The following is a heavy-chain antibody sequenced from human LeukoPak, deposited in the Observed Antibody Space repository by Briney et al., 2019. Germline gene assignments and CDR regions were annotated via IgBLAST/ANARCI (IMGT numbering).Heavy chain of an antibody. CDR1: GFTFSSYG. J-gene: IGHJ4*02. Sequence: PGGSLRLSCAASGFTFSSYGMHWVRQAPGKGLEWVAVISYDGSNKYYADSVKGRFTISRDNSKNTLYLQMNSLRAEDTAVYYCARSDSYGYPPSLYWGQGTLVTVSS. V-gene: IGHV3-30*03. CDR3: ARSDSYGYPPSLY. D-gene: IGHD5-18*01. CDR2: ISYDGSNK.